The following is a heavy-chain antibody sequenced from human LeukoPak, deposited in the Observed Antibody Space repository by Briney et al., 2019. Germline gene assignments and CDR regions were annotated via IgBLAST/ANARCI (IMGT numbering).Heavy chain of an antibody. CDR1: GFTFDDYA. Sequence: PGGSLRLSCAASGFTFDDYAMHWVRQAPGKGLQWVSSISGNGDTTFYADSVKGRFAISRDNSKNTLFLQMTSLRVEDTAVYYCAKWSLDTAYNWGQGTLVTVSS. CDR3: AKWSLDTAYN. J-gene: IGHJ4*02. V-gene: IGHV3-23*01. CDR2: ISGNGDTT. D-gene: IGHD5-18*01.